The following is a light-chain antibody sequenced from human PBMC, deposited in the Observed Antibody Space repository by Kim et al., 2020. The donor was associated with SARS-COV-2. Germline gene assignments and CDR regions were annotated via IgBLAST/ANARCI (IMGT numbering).Light chain of an antibody. CDR3: QQVNSYPYT. Sequence: PSVGDRVTITCPAIQGINIDLAWYHQKPGKAPNLQIYTASTLQSAVPSRFSGSGSGTDFSLTISSLQPEDFATYYCQQVNSYPYTFGQGTKLEI. CDR2: TAS. V-gene: IGKV1-9*01. J-gene: IGKJ2*01. CDR1: QGINID.